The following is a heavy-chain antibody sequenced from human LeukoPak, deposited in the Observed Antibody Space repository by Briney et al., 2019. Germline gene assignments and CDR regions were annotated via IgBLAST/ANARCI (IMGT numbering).Heavy chain of an antibody. J-gene: IGHJ4*02. CDR1: GYTFSSYA. Sequence: GGSLRLSCAASGYTFSSYAMGWVRQAPGKGLEWVSAITASGGNTYYADSVKGRFTISRDNSKNTLYLQVNSLRAEDTAVYYRAKGNGYSYGRYYFDYWGQGTLVTVSS. D-gene: IGHD5-18*01. V-gene: IGHV3-23*01. CDR2: ITASGGNT. CDR3: AKGNGYSYGRYYFDY.